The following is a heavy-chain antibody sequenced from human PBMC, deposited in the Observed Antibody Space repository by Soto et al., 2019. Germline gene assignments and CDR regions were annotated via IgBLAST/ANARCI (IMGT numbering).Heavy chain of an antibody. V-gene: IGHV3-9*01. CDR3: ATGWDSSGWYRVDY. CDR1: GFTFDDYA. J-gene: IGHJ4*02. CDR2: ISWNRGSI. Sequence: EVQLVESGGGLVQPGRSLRLSCAASGFTFDDYAMHWVRQAPGKGLEWVSGISWNRGSIGYADSVKGRFTISRDNAKNSLYLQMNSLRAEDTALYYCATGWDSSGWYRVDYWGQGTLVTVSS. D-gene: IGHD6-19*01.